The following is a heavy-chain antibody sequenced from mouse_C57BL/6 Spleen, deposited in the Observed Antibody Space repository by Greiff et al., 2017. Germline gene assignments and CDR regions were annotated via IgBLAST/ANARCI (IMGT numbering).Heavy chain of an antibody. CDR1: GFTFSDYY. J-gene: IGHJ2*02. V-gene: IGHV5-16*01. D-gene: IGHD1-1*01. CDR2: INYDGSST. CDR3: ARDGYYGSSLDY. Sequence: EVKVVESEGGLVQPGSSMKLSCTASGFTFSDYYMAWVRQVPEKGLEWVANINYDGSSTYYLDSLKSRFIISRDNAKNILYLQMSSLKSEDTATYYCARDGYYGSSLDYWGQGTSLTVSS.